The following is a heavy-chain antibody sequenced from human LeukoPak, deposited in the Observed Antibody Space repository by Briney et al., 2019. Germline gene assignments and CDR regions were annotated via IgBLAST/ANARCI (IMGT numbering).Heavy chain of an antibody. CDR1: GYSFTSYW. Sequence: GESLKISCKGSGYSFTSYWSGWVGQMPGKGLEWMGIIDPGDSDTRYSPSFQGKVTISAAKSISTAYLQWSSLKASDTAMYYCARRVRKDIVVVPAARSRYYYYYMDVWGKGTTVTVSS. J-gene: IGHJ6*03. D-gene: IGHD2-2*01. V-gene: IGHV5-51*01. CDR3: ARRVRKDIVVVPAARSRYYYYYMDV. CDR2: IDPGDSDT.